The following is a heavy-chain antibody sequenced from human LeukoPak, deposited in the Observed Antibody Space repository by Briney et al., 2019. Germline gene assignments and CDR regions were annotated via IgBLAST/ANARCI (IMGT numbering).Heavy chain of an antibody. CDR3: AKAGYCSSGSCYWFDY. CDR1: GFTFSSYG. J-gene: IGHJ4*02. D-gene: IGHD2-15*01. V-gene: IGHV3-30*18. CDR2: ISYDGSNK. Sequence: GGSLRLSCAASGFTFSSYGMHWVRQAPGKGLEWVAVISYDGSNKYYADSVKGRFTISRDNSKNTLYLQMNSLRAEDTAVYYCAKAGYCSSGSCYWFDYWGQGTLVTVSS.